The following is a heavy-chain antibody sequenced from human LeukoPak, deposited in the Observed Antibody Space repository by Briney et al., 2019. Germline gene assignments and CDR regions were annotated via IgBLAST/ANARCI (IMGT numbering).Heavy chain of an antibody. J-gene: IGHJ4*02. CDR3: ARGHRSGQMYYFDY. CDR2: INPNSGGT. CDR1: GYTFTGYY. D-gene: IGHD5-12*01. Sequence: ASVKVSCKASGYTFTGYYMHWVRQAPGQGLEWMGWINPNSGGTYYAQKFQGRVTMTRGTSISTAYMELSRLRSDDTAVYYCARGHRSGQMYYFDYWGEGTLVTVSS. V-gene: IGHV1-2*02.